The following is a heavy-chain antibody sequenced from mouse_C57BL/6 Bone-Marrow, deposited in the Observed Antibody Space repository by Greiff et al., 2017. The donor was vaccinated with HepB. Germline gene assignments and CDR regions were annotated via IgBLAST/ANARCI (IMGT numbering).Heavy chain of an antibody. V-gene: IGHV1-81*01. Sequence: QVHVKQSGAELARPGASVKLSCKASGYTFTSYGISWVKQRTGQGLEWIGEIYPRSGNTYYNEKFKGKATLTADKSSSTAYMELRSLTSEDSAVYFCARSSIYYDYDDVTWFAYWGQVTLVTVSA. CDR1: GYTFTSYG. CDR3: ARSSIYYDYDDVTWFAY. CDR2: IYPRSGNT. J-gene: IGHJ3*01. D-gene: IGHD2-4*01.